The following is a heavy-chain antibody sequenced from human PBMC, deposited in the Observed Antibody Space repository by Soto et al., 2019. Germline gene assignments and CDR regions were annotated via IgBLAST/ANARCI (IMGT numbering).Heavy chain of an antibody. CDR2: ISNDGSNK. V-gene: IGHV3-30*18. CDR3: AKGCGNYWAFDY. Sequence: QVHLVESGGGVVQPGRSLRLSCAASGFSFSTYGMHWVRQAPGKGLEWVAFISNDGSNKYYADSVKGRFTISRDNSKNTLYLQMNSLRAEDTDVYYCAKGCGNYWAFDYWGQGTLVTVSS. D-gene: IGHD1-26*01. J-gene: IGHJ4*02. CDR1: GFSFSTYG.